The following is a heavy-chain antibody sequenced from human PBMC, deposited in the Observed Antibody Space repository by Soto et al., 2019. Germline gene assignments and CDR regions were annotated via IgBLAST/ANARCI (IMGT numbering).Heavy chain of an antibody. CDR1: GFTFSSYA. CDR2: ISYDGSNK. J-gene: IGHJ6*02. V-gene: IGHV3-30-3*01. CDR3: AREAGVKRYYGMDV. Sequence: QVQLVESGGGVVQPGRSLRLSCAASGFTFSSYAMHWVREAPGKGLEWGAVISYDGSNKYYADSVKGRFTNSRDNSKNTLYLQRNGLRAEDTAVYYCAREAGVKRYYGMDVWGQGTTVTVSS. D-gene: IGHD6-19*01.